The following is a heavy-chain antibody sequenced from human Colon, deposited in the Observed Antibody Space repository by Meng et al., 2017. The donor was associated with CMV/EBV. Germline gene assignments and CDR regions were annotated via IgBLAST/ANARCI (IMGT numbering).Heavy chain of an antibody. CDR3: ARIGGYDFDY. D-gene: IGHD3-22*01. CDR1: GYTFTSYG. CDR2: INPNGGST. Sequence: ASVKVSCKVSGYTFTSYGISWVRQAPGQGLEWMGMINPNGGSTTYAQRFQGRVIMTRDKSTSTVSMELSSLRSEDTAVYYCARIGGYDFDYWGQGTLVTVSS. J-gene: IGHJ4*02. V-gene: IGHV1-46*01.